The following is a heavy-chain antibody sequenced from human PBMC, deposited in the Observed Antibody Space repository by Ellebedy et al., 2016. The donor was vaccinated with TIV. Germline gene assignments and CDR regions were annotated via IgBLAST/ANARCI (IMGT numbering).Heavy chain of an antibody. Sequence: GESLKISCTVSGFSVRSNYMSWVRQAPGKGLEWVSVLFVNGATFYSDAVKGRYTISREESKNTMYLQMDSLRAEDTAVYYCARDLTNHYYTMDVWGQGTTVTVSS. CDR2: LFVNGAT. D-gene: IGHD3-10*01. CDR3: ARDLTNHYYTMDV. V-gene: IGHV3-53*01. CDR1: GFSVRSNY. J-gene: IGHJ6*02.